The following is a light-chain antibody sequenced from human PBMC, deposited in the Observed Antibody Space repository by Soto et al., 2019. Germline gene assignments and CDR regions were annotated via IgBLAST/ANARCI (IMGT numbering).Light chain of an antibody. J-gene: IGKJ4*01. CDR1: QSVGTS. CDR2: DVS. Sequence: EIVLTQSPDTLSLSPGERATLSFRASQSVGTSLAWYQQKPGQAPSLLISDVSNRATGIPARFSGSGSRTDFTLTISSLEPEDFAVYYCHQHSNWPLTFGGGTKVEIK. CDR3: HQHSNWPLT. V-gene: IGKV3-11*01.